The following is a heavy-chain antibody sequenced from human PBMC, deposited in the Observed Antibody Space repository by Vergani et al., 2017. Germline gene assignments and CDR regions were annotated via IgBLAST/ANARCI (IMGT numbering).Heavy chain of an antibody. J-gene: IGHJ4*02. D-gene: IGHD1-1*01. V-gene: IGHV3-30*18. CDR1: GFRFSDYG. CDR3: AKFPLNITTPDRGDF. CDR2: ISYDVDNT. Sequence: QVQMVESGGGVVQPGRSLRLSCAVSGFRFSDYGMHWVRQAPGRGLEWVALISYDVDNTYYEDSVKGRFTISRDNSKNTLFLQMHSLRVEDTALYYCAKFPLNITTPDRGDFWGQGSLVTVSS.